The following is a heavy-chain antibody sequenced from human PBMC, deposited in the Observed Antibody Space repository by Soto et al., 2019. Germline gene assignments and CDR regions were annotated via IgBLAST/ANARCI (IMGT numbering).Heavy chain of an antibody. CDR3: ATGYSYFDY. CDR2: IYYTGST. Sequence: SETLSLTCPVSGGSISSGDYYWIWIRQPPGKGLEWIGYIYYTGSTYYNPSLKSRLTISLDTSKNQFSLKLSSVTAADTAVYYCATGYSYFDYWGQGTLVTVSS. J-gene: IGHJ4*02. D-gene: IGHD2-15*01. CDR1: GGSISSGDYY. V-gene: IGHV4-30-4*01.